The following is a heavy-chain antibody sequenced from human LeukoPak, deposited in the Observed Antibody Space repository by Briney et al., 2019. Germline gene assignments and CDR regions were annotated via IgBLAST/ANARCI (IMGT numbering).Heavy chain of an antibody. CDR1: GVSISTSTYY. J-gene: IGHJ6*02. CDR3: ARQQSNWASGPGMDV. D-gene: IGHD7-27*01. Sequence: PSETLSLTCTVSGVSISTSTYYWGWIRQPPGKGLEWIGSIYYSGSTYYNPSLKSRVTISVDTSKNQFSLRLSSVTAADTAMYYCARQQSNWASGPGMDVWGQGTTVTVSS. V-gene: IGHV4-39*01. CDR2: IYYSGST.